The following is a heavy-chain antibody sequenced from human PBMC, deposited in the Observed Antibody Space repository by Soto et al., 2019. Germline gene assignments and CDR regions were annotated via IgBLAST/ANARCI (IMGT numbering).Heavy chain of an antibody. CDR2: ISYDGSNK. D-gene: IGHD6-6*01. CDR3: AKLSHSSSRDS. V-gene: IGHV3-30*18. J-gene: IGHJ1*01. CDR1: GFNFSSYG. Sequence: QVQLVESGGGVVQPGRSLRLSCAASGFNFSSYGMHWVSQDPGKGLEWVAVISYDGSNKYYADSVKGRFTISRDKSTNTLYRKMNSLRTEDTAVYYGAKLSHSSSRDSWGQGTLVTVSS.